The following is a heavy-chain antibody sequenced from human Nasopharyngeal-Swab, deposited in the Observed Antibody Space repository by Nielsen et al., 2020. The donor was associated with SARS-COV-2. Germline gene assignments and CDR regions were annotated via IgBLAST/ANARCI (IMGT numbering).Heavy chain of an antibody. D-gene: IGHD2-8*01. V-gene: IGHV3-48*03. CDR3: ARGCTNGVCYPTSYYYYGMDV. J-gene: IGHJ6*02. CDR1: GFTFSSYA. CDR2: ISSSGSTI. Sequence: GGSLRLSCAASGFTFSSYAMNWVRQAPGKGLEWVSYISSSGSTIYYADSVKGRFTISRDNAKNSLYLQMNSLRAEDTAVYYCARGCTNGVCYPTSYYYYGMDVWGQGTTVTVSS.